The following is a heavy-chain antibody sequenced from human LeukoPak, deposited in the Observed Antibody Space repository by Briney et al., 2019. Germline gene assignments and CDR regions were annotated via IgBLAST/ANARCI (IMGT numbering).Heavy chain of an antibody. CDR2: IVSIFGTA. V-gene: IGHV1-69*06. J-gene: IGHJ4*02. D-gene: IGHD6-13*01. CDR1: GGSFSSYT. Sequence: SVKVSCKASGGSFSSYTLSWVRQAPGQGLEWIGGIVSIFGTANYARKFRGRVTITADKSTNTAFMYLSRLRSEDTAVYYCARDSPIAHWGQGTLVTVSS. CDR3: ARDSPIAH.